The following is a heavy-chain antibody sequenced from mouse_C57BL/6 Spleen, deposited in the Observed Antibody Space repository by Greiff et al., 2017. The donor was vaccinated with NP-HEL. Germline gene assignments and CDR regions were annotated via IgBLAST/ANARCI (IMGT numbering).Heavy chain of an antibody. CDR1: GYTFTSYW. V-gene: IGHV1-64*01. D-gene: IGHD3-2*02. Sequence: QVQLKQPGAELVKPGASVKLSCKASGYTFTSYWMHWVKQRPGQGLEWIGMIHPNSGSTNYNEKFKSKATLTVDKSSSTAYMQLSSLTSEDSAVYYCASGQLRGGMDYWGQGTSVTVSS. CDR2: IHPNSGST. J-gene: IGHJ4*01. CDR3: ASGQLRGGMDY.